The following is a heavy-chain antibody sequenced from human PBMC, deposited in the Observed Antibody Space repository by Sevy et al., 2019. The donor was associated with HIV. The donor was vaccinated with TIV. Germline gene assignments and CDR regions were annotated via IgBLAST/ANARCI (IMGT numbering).Heavy chain of an antibody. CDR3: ARVSPAFIYDDAFDI. CDR2: VSYDGSNK. V-gene: IGHV3-30*03. D-gene: IGHD3-3*01. CDR1: GFTFSNYA. Sequence: GGSLRLSCAASGFTFSNYAMHWVRQAPGKGLEWVTVVSYDGSNKYYADSVKGRFTISRDNSKNTLYLQMNSLRAEDTAVYYCARVSPAFIYDDAFDIWGQGTMVTVSS. J-gene: IGHJ3*02.